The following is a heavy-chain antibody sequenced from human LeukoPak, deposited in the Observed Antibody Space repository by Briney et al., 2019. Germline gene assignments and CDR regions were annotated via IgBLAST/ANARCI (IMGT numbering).Heavy chain of an antibody. J-gene: IGHJ4*02. CDR2: IYPGDSDT. CDR3: ARGTPTRAQLLLWCGDLSDY. D-gene: IGHD3-10*01. CDR1: GYSFTSYW. V-gene: IGHV5-51*01. Sequence: GESLKISCKGPGYSFTSYWIGWVRQMPGKGLGWMGIIYPGDSDTRYRPSFQGQVTISADKSIRTAHLQWTSLKASDAALYYCARGTPTRAQLLLWCGDLSDYWGGGPLVTFSS.